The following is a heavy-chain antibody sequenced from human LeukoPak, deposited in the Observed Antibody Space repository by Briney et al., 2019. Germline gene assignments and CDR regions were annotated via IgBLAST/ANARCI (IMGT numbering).Heavy chain of an antibody. CDR1: GFTFNNYR. CDR2: IKEDGSDK. D-gene: IGHD6-19*01. Sequence: PGGSLRLSCGASGFTFNNYRMSWVRQAPGKGLKWVASIKEDGSDKYYVDSVKGRFTISRDSAKNSLFLQMNSLRAEDTAVYYCARDQWRPFYNWGQGTLVTVSS. V-gene: IGHV3-7*04. CDR3: ARDQWRPFYN. J-gene: IGHJ4*02.